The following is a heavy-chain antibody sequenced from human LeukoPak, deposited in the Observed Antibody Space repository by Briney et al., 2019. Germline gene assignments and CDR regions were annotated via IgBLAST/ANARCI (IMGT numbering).Heavy chain of an antibody. CDR2: IYYSAST. D-gene: IGHD3-9*01. J-gene: IGHJ4*02. V-gene: IGHV4-59*12. CDR1: GASISSYY. CDR3: GRGGPSYYDMLGFDY. Sequence: PSETLSLTCSVSGASISSYYWSWIRQSPGKGLEWIGYIYYSASTNYNPSVTSRGTISVDTSKNQFSLKLSSLTAADTPVYYCGRGGPSYYDMLGFDYWGQGTLVTVSS.